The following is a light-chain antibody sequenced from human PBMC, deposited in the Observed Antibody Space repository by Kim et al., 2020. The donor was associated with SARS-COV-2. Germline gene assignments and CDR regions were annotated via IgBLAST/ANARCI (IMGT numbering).Light chain of an antibody. CDR2: GKN. CDR3: NSRDNSGKHQV. V-gene: IGLV3-19*01. CDR1: SLRINY. J-gene: IGLJ1*01. Sequence: SSELTQDPAVSVALGQTVRITCQGDSLRINYANWYQQKPGQAPVLVMFGKNNRPSGIPDRFSGSSSGDTASLTITGAQAGDEADYYCNSRDNSGKHQVFGTGTKVTVL.